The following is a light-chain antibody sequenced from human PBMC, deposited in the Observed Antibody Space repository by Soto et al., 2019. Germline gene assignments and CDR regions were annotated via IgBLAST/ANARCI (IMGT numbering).Light chain of an antibody. CDR3: QSYDSSLSGWEV. CDR2: GNS. CDR1: SSNIGAGYD. Sequence: QSVLTQPPSVSGAPGQRVTISCTGSSSNIGAGYDVHWYQQLPGTAPKLLIYGNSNRPSGVPDRFSGSKSGTSASLAITGLQAEDEADYYCQSYDSSLSGWEVFGGGTKAHRP. V-gene: IGLV1-40*01. J-gene: IGLJ2*01.